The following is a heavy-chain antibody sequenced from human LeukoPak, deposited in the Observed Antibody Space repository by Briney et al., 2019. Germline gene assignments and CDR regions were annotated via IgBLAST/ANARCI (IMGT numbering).Heavy chain of an antibody. Sequence: ASVKVSCKASGYTFTSYGMNWVRQAPGQGLEWMGWINTNTGNPTYVQGFTGRFVFSLDTSVSTAYLQISSLKAEDTAVYYCARDISSVVVAARGYNWFDPWGQGTLVTVSS. CDR3: ARDISSVVVAARGYNWFDP. V-gene: IGHV7-4-1*02. CDR2: INTNTGNP. D-gene: IGHD2-15*01. CDR1: GYTFTSYG. J-gene: IGHJ5*02.